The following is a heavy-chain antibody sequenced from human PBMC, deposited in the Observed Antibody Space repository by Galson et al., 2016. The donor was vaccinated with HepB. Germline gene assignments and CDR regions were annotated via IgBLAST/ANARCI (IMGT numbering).Heavy chain of an antibody. D-gene: IGHD1-26*01. Sequence: SETLSLTCAVSGGSISHYWSWVRQTPGEGLEWIGEIHHSGNTNYNPSLKSRVSISVDKSNNQLSLIMNSVTATDTAVYYCARNGYYALDLWGQGTLVIVSS. CDR2: IHHSGNT. J-gene: IGHJ5*02. CDR3: ARNGYYALDL. V-gene: IGHV4-4*02. CDR1: GGSISHY.